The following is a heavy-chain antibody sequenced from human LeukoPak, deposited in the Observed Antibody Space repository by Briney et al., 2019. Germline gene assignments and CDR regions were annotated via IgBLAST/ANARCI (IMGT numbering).Heavy chain of an antibody. CDR3: ARNPPKPSRCSSTSCYRGPAYYYYGMDV. Sequence: GASVKASCKASGYTFTGYYMHWVRQAPGQGLEWMGWINPNSGGTNYAQKLQGRVTMTGDTSISTAYMELSRLRSDDTAVYYCARNPPKPSRCSSTSCYRGPAYYYYGMDVWGQGTTVTVSS. CDR2: INPNSGGT. V-gene: IGHV1-2*02. J-gene: IGHJ6*02. D-gene: IGHD2-2*02. CDR1: GYTFTGYY.